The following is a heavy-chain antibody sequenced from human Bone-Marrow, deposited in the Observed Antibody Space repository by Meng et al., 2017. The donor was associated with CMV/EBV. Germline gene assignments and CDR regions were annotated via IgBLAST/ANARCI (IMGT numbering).Heavy chain of an antibody. D-gene: IGHD6-6*01. V-gene: IGHV3-21*01. CDR1: GFTFSSYS. Sequence: GESLKISCAASGFTFSSYSMNWVRQAPGKGLEWVSSISSSSSYIYYADSVKGRFTISRDNAKNSLYLQMNSLRVEDTAVYYCARDWIAARRGDYYGMDAWGPGTTVTVYS. CDR3: ARDWIAARRGDYYGMDA. CDR2: ISSSSSYI. J-gene: IGHJ6*01.